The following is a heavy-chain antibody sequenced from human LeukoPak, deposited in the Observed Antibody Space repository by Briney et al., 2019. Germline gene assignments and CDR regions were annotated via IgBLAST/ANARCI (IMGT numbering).Heavy chain of an antibody. J-gene: IGHJ5*02. Sequence: ASVKVSCKASGYTFTAYYIHWVRQAPGQGLEWMGLINPNTGVTKFAQRFRGRVTMSRDTSISTAYMELNRLTSDDTAVYYCARGDYGRADPWDQGSLVTVSS. CDR1: GYTFTAYY. D-gene: IGHD4-17*01. CDR2: INPNTGVT. CDR3: ARGDYGRADP. V-gene: IGHV1-2*02.